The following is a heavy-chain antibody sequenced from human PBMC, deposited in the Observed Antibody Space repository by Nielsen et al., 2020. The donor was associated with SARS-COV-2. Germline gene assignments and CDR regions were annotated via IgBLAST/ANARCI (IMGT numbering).Heavy chain of an antibody. CDR1: GFTFSDYY. J-gene: IGHJ4*02. D-gene: IGHD5-18*01. V-gene: IGHV3-53*01. Sequence: GESLKISCAASGFTFSDYYMSWIRQAPGKGLQWVSLIYSDGSTKYADSVKGRFTISRDNSRNTVYLQMNSLRPEDTAVYYCAREFALRDTAYFDSWGQGTLVTVSS. CDR3: AREFALRDTAYFDS. CDR2: IYSDGST.